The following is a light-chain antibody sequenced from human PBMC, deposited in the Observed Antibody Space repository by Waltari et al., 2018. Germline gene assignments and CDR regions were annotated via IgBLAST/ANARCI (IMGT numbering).Light chain of an antibody. CDR3: QQYYNTPLT. CDR2: WAS. CDR1: QTVLYSSNNKNY. Sequence: IVMTQSPDSLAVSLGERATTNCKSSQTVLYSSNNKNYLPWYQQKPRQPPMLLIYWASTRESGVPDRFSGSGSGTDFTLTISSLQAEDVAVYYCQQYYNTPLTFGGGTKVEIK. V-gene: IGKV4-1*01. J-gene: IGKJ4*01.